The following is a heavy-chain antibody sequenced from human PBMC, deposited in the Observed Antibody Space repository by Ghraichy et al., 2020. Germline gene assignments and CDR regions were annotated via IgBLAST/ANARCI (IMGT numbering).Heavy chain of an antibody. V-gene: IGHV1-2*02. Sequence: ASVKVSCKASGYTFTGYYIDWVRQAPGQGLEWMGWFNPNSGDTNYAQKFQGRVTITRDTSISTAYMELSSLTSDDTAVYYCARGVSTATTRHFDYWGQGTLVTVSS. CDR1: GYTFTGYY. CDR2: FNPNSGDT. CDR3: ARGVSTATTRHFDY. J-gene: IGHJ4*02. D-gene: IGHD1-1*01.